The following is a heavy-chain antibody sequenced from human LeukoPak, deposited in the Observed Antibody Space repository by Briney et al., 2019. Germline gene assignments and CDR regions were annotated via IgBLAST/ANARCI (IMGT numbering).Heavy chain of an antibody. Sequence: GGSLRLSCEVSGFTFSSYAMSWVRQAPGKGLEWVSAISGSGGTTNYADSVRGRLTISRDNSQNTLYLQMNSLRAEDTAVYYCAKRTPYSSGSYYFDYWGQGTLVTVSS. J-gene: IGHJ4*02. D-gene: IGHD3-22*01. CDR3: AKRTPYSSGSYYFDY. CDR2: ISGSGGTT. V-gene: IGHV3-23*01. CDR1: GFTFSSYA.